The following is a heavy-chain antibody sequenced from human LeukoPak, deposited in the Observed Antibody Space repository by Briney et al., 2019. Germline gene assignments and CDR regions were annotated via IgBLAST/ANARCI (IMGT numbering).Heavy chain of an antibody. V-gene: IGHV1-2*02. CDR1: GYSFTDKY. J-gene: IGHJ4*02. Sequence: ASVKVSCKASGYSFTDKYMHWVRQAPGQGLEWMGWINPNSGGTNYAQKFRGRVTMTTDTSMSTAYMELSRLRSDDTAVYYCARSPDILTGENFDYWGQGTLVTVSS. CDR3: ARSPDILTGENFDY. D-gene: IGHD3-9*01. CDR2: INPNSGGT.